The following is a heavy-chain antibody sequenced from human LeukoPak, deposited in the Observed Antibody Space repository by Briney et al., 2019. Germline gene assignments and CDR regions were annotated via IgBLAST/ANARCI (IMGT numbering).Heavy chain of an antibody. CDR3: ARDRDSSWSYNWFDP. J-gene: IGHJ5*02. Sequence: PSETLSLTCTVSGGSISSYYWSWIRQPAGKGLEWIGRIYTSGSTNYNPSLKSRVTMSVDTSKNQFSLRLSSVTAADTAMYYCARDRDSSWSYNWFDPWGQGTLVTVSS. CDR2: IYTSGST. CDR1: GGSISSYY. D-gene: IGHD6-13*01. V-gene: IGHV4-4*07.